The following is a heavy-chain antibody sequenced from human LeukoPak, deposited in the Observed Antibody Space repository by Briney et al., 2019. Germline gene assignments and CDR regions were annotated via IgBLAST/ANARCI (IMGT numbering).Heavy chain of an antibody. CDR1: GYSFTTYR. Sequence: GESLKISCKGSGYSFTTYRIGWVRQMPGKGLEWMGVVSPGDSDTRYSPSFQGQVTISADKSISTAYLQWSSLKASDTAMYYCARHLDDSSGYYYRTMYYFDYWGQGTLVTVSS. CDR2: VSPGDSDT. J-gene: IGHJ4*02. D-gene: IGHD3-22*01. CDR3: ARHLDDSSGYYYRTMYYFDY. V-gene: IGHV5-51*01.